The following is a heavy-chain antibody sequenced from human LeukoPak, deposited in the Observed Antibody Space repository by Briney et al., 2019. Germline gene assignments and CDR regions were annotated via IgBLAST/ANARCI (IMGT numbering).Heavy chain of an antibody. V-gene: IGHV3-23*01. Sequence: PGGSLRLSCAASGFTLSPYAMSWVRQPRGKGLEWVSAISAGGTAYYADSVKGRFTISRDNSQNTLYLELNSLRAEDTAVYYCARPRIMITFGGVIAKTGFDYWGQGTLVTVSS. J-gene: IGHJ4*02. D-gene: IGHD3-16*02. CDR2: ISAGGTA. CDR1: GFTLSPYA. CDR3: ARPRIMITFGGVIAKTGFDY.